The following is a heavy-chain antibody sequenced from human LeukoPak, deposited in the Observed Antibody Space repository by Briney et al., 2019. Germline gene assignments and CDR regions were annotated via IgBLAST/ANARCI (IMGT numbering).Heavy chain of an antibody. CDR1: GFNFSTYW. J-gene: IGHJ4*02. Sequence: GGSLRLSCAASGFNFSTYWMTWVRQVPRKGLEWVANIRQDGSEIYYVDAVKGRFSISRDNAKTSLYLQMNSLSVADTAVYYCVTDQTGRHPYFFDYWGQGTLVTVSS. V-gene: IGHV3-7*01. CDR3: VTDQTGRHPYFFDY. D-gene: IGHD3-10*01. CDR2: IRQDGSEI.